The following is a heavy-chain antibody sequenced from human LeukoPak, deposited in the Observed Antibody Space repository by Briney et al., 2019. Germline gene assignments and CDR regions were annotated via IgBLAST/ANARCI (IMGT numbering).Heavy chain of an antibody. D-gene: IGHD5-24*01. Sequence: SETLSLTCAVYGGSFSANYWSWVRQPPGKGLEWVGEIYYRGNTNYNPSLKSRVTISVDTSQNQFSLKLISVTAVDTAVYYCASARWDFWGQGVLVTVSS. CDR1: GGSFSANY. CDR3: ASARWDF. V-gene: IGHV4-34*01. CDR2: IYYRGNT. J-gene: IGHJ4*02.